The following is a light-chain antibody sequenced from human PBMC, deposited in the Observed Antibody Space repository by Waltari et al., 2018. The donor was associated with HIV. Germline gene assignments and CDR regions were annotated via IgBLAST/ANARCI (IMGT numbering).Light chain of an antibody. CDR1: SSDVGGYNY. CDR3: SSYTSSSTKV. J-gene: IGLJ3*02. CDR2: DVS. Sequence: QSALTQPASVSGSPGQSITISCTGTSSDVGGYNYVSWYQQHPGKAPKLMIYDVSNRPSGVSNRFSGSKSGNTASLTISGLQAEDEADYYCSSYTSSSTKVFG. V-gene: IGLV2-14*03.